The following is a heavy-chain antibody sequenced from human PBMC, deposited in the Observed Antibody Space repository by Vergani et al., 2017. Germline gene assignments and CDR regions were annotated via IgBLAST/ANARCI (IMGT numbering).Heavy chain of an antibody. CDR2: INPSGGST. Sequence: QVQLVQSGAEVKKPGASVKVSCKASGYTFTSYYMHWVRQAPGQGLEWMGIINPSGGSTSYAQKFQGRVTMTRDTSTSTVYMELSSLRSEDTAVYYCANDSRYCSSTSCYVGRDWFDPWGQGTLVTVSS. D-gene: IGHD2-2*01. V-gene: IGHV1-46*01. CDR1: GYTFTSYY. J-gene: IGHJ5*02. CDR3: ANDSRYCSSTSCYVGRDWFDP.